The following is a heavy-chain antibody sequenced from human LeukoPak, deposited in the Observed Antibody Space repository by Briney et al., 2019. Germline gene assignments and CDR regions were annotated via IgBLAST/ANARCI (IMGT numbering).Heavy chain of an antibody. D-gene: IGHD3-10*01. V-gene: IGHV4-34*01. Sequence: GSLRLSCAASGFTFSSYAMSWVRQPPGKGLEWIGEINHSGSTNYNPSLKSRVTISVDTSKNQFSLKLSSVTAADTAVYYCARGGDGYFDYWGQGTLVTVSS. J-gene: IGHJ4*02. CDR1: GFTFSSYA. CDR3: ARGGDGYFDY. CDR2: INHSGST.